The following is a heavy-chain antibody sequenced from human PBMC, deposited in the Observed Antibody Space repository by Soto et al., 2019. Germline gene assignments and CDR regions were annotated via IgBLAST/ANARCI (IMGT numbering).Heavy chain of an antibody. CDR1: GGTFSSYA. CDR3: ARASSSPDYYYGMDV. V-gene: IGHV1-69*01. J-gene: IGHJ6*02. Sequence: QVQLVQSGAEVKKPGSSVKVSCKSSGGTFSSYAISWVRQAPGQWLEWMGGTIPIFATANYAQKFQGRVTTTADESTSTAYMELSSLRSEDTAVYYCARASSSPDYYYGMDVWGQGTTVTVSS. D-gene: IGHD6-13*01. CDR2: TIPIFATA.